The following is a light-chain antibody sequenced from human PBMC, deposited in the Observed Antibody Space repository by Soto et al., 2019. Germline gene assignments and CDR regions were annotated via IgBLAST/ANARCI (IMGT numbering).Light chain of an antibody. CDR2: EGS. CDR1: SSNVESYNL. CDR3: SSYAGAVV. J-gene: IGLJ2*01. V-gene: IGLV2-23*01. Sequence: QSALTQPASVSGSPGQSITISCTRTSSNVESYNLVSWYQHPPGTAPKLTIYEGSERPSGVSNRFSGAQAGPSASLTISGLPAEDEAGYSCSSYAGAVVFGGETQLTVL.